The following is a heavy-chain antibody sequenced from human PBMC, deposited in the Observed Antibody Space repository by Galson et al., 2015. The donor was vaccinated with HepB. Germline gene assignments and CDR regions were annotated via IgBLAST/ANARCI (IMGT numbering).Heavy chain of an antibody. V-gene: IGHV3-7*01. Sequence: SLRLSCAASGFTFSSYWMSWVRQAPGKGLEWVANIKEDGTEKFYVGSLKGRFTISRDNAKNSLYLQINSLRVEDTAVYYCARGDYYDSSGYYTDAFDTWGQGTMVTVSS. D-gene: IGHD3-22*01. CDR2: IKEDGTEK. CDR1: GFTFSSYW. J-gene: IGHJ3*02. CDR3: ARGDYYDSSGYYTDAFDT.